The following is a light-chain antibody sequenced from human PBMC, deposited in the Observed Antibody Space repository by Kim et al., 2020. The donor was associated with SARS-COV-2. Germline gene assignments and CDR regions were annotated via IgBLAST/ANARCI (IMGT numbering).Light chain of an antibody. CDR2: SNN. CDR3: AAWDDSLNGLV. Sequence: GQRVTISCSGRSSNSGSKSVNWHQNVPGTAPKLLIYSNNQRPSGVPDRFSGSKSGTSASLAISGLQSEDEADYYCAAWDDSLNGLVFGGGTQLTVL. V-gene: IGLV1-44*01. J-gene: IGLJ2*01. CDR1: SSNSGSKS.